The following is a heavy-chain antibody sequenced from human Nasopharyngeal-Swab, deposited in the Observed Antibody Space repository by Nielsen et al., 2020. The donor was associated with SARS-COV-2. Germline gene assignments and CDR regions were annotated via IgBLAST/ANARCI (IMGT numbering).Heavy chain of an antibody. CDR2: IKLDGSEE. J-gene: IGHJ3*01. Sequence: GGSLRLSCAASGFTFGNFWMSWVRQAPGKGLEWVASIKLDGSEEFYVDSVKGRFTISRDNAKNSLYLQMNNLRAEDTAVYYCVRDRDIFGYDSSGYYGADAFDLWGQGTMVTVSA. V-gene: IGHV3-7*01. CDR3: VRDRDIFGYDSSGYYGADAFDL. D-gene: IGHD3-22*01. CDR1: GFTFGNFW.